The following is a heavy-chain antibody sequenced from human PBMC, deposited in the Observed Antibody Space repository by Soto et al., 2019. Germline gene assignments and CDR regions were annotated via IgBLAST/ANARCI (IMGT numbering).Heavy chain of an antibody. Sequence: QVQLVESGGGVVQPGRSQRLSCVASGFTFSTYAMHWVRQAPGKGLEWVAVISSDGGNKYYTDSVKGRFTISRDNSKDTLHLQMSRLRSEDTAVYYCARDPDRWPKLYFNYWGQGILVTVSS. CDR3: ARDPDRWPKLYFNY. CDR2: ISSDGGNK. J-gene: IGHJ4*02. V-gene: IGHV3-30-3*01. CDR1: GFTFSTYA. D-gene: IGHD3-10*01.